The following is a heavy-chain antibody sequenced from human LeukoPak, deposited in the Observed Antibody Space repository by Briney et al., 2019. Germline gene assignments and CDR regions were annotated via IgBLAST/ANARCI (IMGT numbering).Heavy chain of an antibody. J-gene: IGHJ3*02. V-gene: IGHV3-23*01. CDR1: GFTFSSYS. CDR3: AEVHGIARRGADDFAI. D-gene: IGHD2-21*01. CDR2: ISGSIGST. Sequence: GGSLRLSCAASGFTFSSYSINWVRQAPGKRLECVSAISGSIGSTYYADSVKGRFTISRDNSNNTLYLQMNSLRAEDTAVYYCAEVHGIARRGADDFAIWGQGTMVTVSS.